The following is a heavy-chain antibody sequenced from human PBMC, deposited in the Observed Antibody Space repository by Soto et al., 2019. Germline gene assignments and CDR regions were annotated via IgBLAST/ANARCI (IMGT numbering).Heavy chain of an antibody. Sequence: PGGSLRLSCAASGFTFSDYYMSWIRQAPGKGLEWVSYISSSGSTIYYADSVKGRFTISRDNAKNSLYLQMNSLRAEDTAVYYCARDAACSGGSCYSSHFDYWGQGTLVTVSS. CDR2: ISSSGSTI. V-gene: IGHV3-11*01. D-gene: IGHD2-15*01. CDR1: GFTFSDYY. CDR3: ARDAACSGGSCYSSHFDY. J-gene: IGHJ4*02.